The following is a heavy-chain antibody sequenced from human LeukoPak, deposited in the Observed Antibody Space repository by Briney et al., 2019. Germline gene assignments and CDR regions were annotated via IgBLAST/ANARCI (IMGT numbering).Heavy chain of an antibody. CDR2: ISSSGST. CDR1: GDSISSYY. D-gene: IGHD4-17*01. V-gene: IGHV4-59*08. J-gene: IGHJ4*02. CDR3: ARLTVTTYYFDY. Sequence: SETLSLTCTVSGDSISSYYWSWLRQPPGKGLEWIGYISSSGSTSYTPSLKSRVTVSVDTSKNQFSLKLSSVTAADTAVYYCARLTVTTYYFDYWGQGTLVTVSS.